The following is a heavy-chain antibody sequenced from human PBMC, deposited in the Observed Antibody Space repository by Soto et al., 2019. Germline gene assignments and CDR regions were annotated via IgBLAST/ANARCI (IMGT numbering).Heavy chain of an antibody. CDR1: GFTFSSYG. V-gene: IGHV3-33*01. CDR2: IWYDGSNK. CDR3: ARASTYDILTGYFIPTPIDY. J-gene: IGHJ4*02. D-gene: IGHD3-9*01. Sequence: GGSLRLSCAASGFTFSSYGMHWVRQAPGKGLEWVAVIWYDGSNKYYADSVKGRFTISRDNSKNTLYLQMNSLRAEDTAVYYCARASTYDILTGYFIPTPIDYWGQGTLVTVSS.